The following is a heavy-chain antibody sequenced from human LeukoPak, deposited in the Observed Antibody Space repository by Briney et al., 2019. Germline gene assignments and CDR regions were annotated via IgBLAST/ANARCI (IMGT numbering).Heavy chain of an antibody. CDR1: GFTFTSYA. Sequence: GGSLRLSCAASGFTFTSYAMNWVRQAPGKGLEWVSAISGSGGSTYYADSVKGRFTISRDNSKNTLYLQMNSLRAEDTAVYYCAKDRPLGGYYYYGMDVWGQGTTVTVSS. J-gene: IGHJ6*02. D-gene: IGHD6-6*01. CDR2: ISGSGGST. CDR3: AKDRPLGGYYYYGMDV. V-gene: IGHV3-23*01.